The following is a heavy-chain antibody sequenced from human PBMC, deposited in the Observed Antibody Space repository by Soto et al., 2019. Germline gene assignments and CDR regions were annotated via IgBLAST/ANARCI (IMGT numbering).Heavy chain of an antibody. J-gene: IGHJ3*02. CDR1: GFTFSSYA. CDR3: AREFEAMAPGAFDI. D-gene: IGHD5-18*01. CDR2: ISYDGSNK. V-gene: IGHV3-30-3*01. Sequence: GGSVRLSCAASGFTFSSYAMHWVRQAPGKGLEWVAVISYDGSNKYYADSVKGRFTISRDNSKNTLYLQMNSLRAEDTAVYYCAREFEAMAPGAFDIWGQGTMVTVSS.